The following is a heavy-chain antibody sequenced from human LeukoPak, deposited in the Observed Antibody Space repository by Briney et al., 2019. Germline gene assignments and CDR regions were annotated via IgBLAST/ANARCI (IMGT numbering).Heavy chain of an antibody. D-gene: IGHD3-22*01. Sequence: GSLRLSCAASGSPFSSYAISWVRQAPGKGLEGGAVISVTGDSTSYADSVNGRFTTSRDNSNHTLCPQMNSLRAEDTAVYYCAKGGITMIVVVEYWGQGTLVTVSS. CDR3: AKGGITMIVVVEY. CDR2: ISVTGDST. J-gene: IGHJ4*02. V-gene: IGHV3-23*01. CDR1: GSPFSSYA.